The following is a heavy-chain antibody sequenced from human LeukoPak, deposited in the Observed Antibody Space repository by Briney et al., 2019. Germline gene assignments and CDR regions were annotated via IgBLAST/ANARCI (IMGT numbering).Heavy chain of an antibody. J-gene: IGHJ4*02. CDR3: ARDRSPAPGRSYGRGHFDY. CDR1: GYTFTAYY. V-gene: IGHV1-2*02. Sequence: RASVKVSCKASGYTFTAYYMHWVRQAPGQGLEWMGWINPDSGGTNYAQKFQGRVTMTRDTSISTAYMELNRLTSDDPAVYHCARDRSPAPGRSYGRGHFDYWGQGTLVTVSS. CDR2: INPDSGGT. D-gene: IGHD5-18*01.